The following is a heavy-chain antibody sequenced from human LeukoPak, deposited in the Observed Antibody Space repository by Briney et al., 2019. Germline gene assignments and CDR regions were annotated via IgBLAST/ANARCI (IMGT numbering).Heavy chain of an antibody. V-gene: IGHV4-38-2*02. CDR1: GYSISSGYY. CDR2: IYHSGSI. D-gene: IGHD3-10*01. J-gene: IGHJ5*02. Sequence: SETLSLTCTVSGYSISSGYYWGWIRQPPGKGLEWIGSIYHSGSIYYNPSLKSRVTISVETPKNQFSLQLDSVTSEDTAVYYCSGGGLVRGLSHWFDPWSQGTLVTVSS. CDR3: SGGGLVRGLSHWFDP.